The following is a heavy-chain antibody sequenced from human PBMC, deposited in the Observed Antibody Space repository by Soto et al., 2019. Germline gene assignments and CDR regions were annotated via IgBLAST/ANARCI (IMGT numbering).Heavy chain of an antibody. J-gene: IGHJ6*02. CDR2: MYYSGST. V-gene: IGHV4-39*01. CDR1: GGSISSSKYY. D-gene: IGHD2-15*01. Sequence: SETLSLTCTVSGGSISSSKYYWGWIRQPPGKGLEWIGSMYYSGSTYYNPSLKSRVTISVDTSKNQFSLKLSSVTAADTAVYYCARMGYCSGGSCYSNYYYGMDVWGQGTTVTVSS. CDR3: ARMGYCSGGSCYSNYYYGMDV.